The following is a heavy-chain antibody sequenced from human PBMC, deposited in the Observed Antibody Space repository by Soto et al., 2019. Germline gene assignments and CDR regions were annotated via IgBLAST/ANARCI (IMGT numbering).Heavy chain of an antibody. D-gene: IGHD2-2*01. Sequence: VKTSCRAPCYNFVMYCIRWVRQAHEQGLEWMGWISGYNGNTNYSQKFQARVTMTADASTRTAYMELRSLRSDDTAFYYCARTSSSSSWFNPWGQGTLVIVSS. CDR3: ARTSSSSSWFNP. CDR1: CYNFVMYC. V-gene: IGHV1-18*01. J-gene: IGHJ5*02. CDR2: ISGYNGNT.